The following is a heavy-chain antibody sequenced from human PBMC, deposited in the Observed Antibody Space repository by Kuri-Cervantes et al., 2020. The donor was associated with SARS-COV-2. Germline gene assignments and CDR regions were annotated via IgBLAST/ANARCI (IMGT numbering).Heavy chain of an antibody. CDR1: GFTFSSYG. D-gene: IGHD1-26*01. CDR3: AREVIGSYSAFDI. CDR2: IRYDGSNK. Sequence: GGSLRLSCAASGFTFSSYGMHWVRQAPGKGLEWVAFIRYDGSNKYYADSVKGRFTISRDNSKNTLYLQMNGLRAEDTAVYYCAREVIGSYSAFDIWGQGTMVTVSS. V-gene: IGHV3-30*02. J-gene: IGHJ3*02.